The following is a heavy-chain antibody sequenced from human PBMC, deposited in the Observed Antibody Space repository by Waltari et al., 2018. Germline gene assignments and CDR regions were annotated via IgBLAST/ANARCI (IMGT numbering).Heavy chain of an antibody. V-gene: IGHV4-39*07. D-gene: IGHD3-22*01. Sequence: LQLQESGPGLVKPSETLSLTCTVSGGSISSSSYYWGWIRQPPGKGLEWIGSIYYSGSTYYNPSLKSRVTISVDTSKNQFSLKLSSVTAADTAVYYCARDAFYYYDSSGYVDYWGQGTLVTVSS. CDR2: IYYSGST. CDR1: GGSISSSSYY. CDR3: ARDAFYYYDSSGYVDY. J-gene: IGHJ4*02.